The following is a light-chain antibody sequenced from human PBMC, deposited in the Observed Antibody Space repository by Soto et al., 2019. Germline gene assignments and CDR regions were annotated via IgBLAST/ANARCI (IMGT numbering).Light chain of an antibody. CDR3: QQYNTWAALT. J-gene: IGKJ4*01. V-gene: IGKV3-15*01. CDR1: QRFSSN. CDR2: GAS. Sequence: EKVMTQSPATLSGSPGERATLSCRASQRFSSNLAWYQQKPGQAPRLLIYGASTRATGGPARFSGSGSGTEFTLTISSLPSEDCAVYYCQQYNTWAALTFGGGTKVESK.